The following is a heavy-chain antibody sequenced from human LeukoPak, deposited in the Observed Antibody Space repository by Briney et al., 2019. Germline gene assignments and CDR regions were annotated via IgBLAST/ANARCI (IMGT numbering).Heavy chain of an antibody. J-gene: IGHJ6*03. CDR1: GGSISSYY. CDR2: TYYSGST. D-gene: IGHD3-22*01. CDR3: ARAYYYEGYYMDV. Sequence: PSETLSLTCTVSGGSISSYYWSWIRQPPGKGLEWIGYTYYSGSTNYNPSLKSRVTISVDTSKNQFSLKVSSVTAADTAVYYCARAYYYEGYYMDVWGKGTTVTISS. V-gene: IGHV4-59*01.